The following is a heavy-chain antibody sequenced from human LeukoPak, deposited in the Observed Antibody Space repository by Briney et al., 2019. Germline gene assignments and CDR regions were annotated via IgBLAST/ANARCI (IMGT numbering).Heavy chain of an antibody. J-gene: IGHJ6*03. V-gene: IGHV3-30*02. D-gene: IGHD2-2*01. CDR1: GFTFSSYG. CDR3: ANQDIVVVPAAVYYYYYMDV. CDR2: IRYDGSNK. Sequence: GGSLRLPCAASGFTFSSYGMHWVRQAPGKGLEWVAFIRYDGSNKYYADSVKGRFTISRDNSKNTLYLQMNSLRAEDTAVYYCANQDIVVVPAAVYYYYYMDVWGKGTTVTVSS.